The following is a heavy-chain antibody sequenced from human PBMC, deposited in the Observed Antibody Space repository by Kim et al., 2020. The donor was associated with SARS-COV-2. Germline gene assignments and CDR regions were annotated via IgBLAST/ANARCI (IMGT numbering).Heavy chain of an antibody. D-gene: IGHD6-19*01. CDR3: ARIPDIAGWPFDS. V-gene: IGHV4-59*01. CDR2: VYYSGRT. J-gene: IGHJ4*02. Sequence: SETLSLTCSVSGGSISSDYLTWIRQPPGKGLEWVGDVYYSGRTRYNPSLMSRVAIFVDPSKSHFSLTLTSVTAADTAVYFCARIPDIAGWPFDSWGQGILVRVSS. CDR1: GGSISSDY.